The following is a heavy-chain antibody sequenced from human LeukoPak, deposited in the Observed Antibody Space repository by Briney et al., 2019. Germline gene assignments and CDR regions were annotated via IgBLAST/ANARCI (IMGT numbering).Heavy chain of an antibody. CDR3: TTFPPIVVVPAAIGRGDY. V-gene: IGHV3-15*07. CDR2: IKSKTDGGTT. J-gene: IGHJ4*02. CDR1: GYTFSNAR. D-gene: IGHD2-2*01. Sequence: PGGCLRLSCAASGYTFSNARRNWVREAPGKGLEWVGRIKSKTDGGTTDYSAPVKGKFTISRDDSKKTLYLQMNSLKTEDTAVYYCTTFPPIVVVPAAIGRGDYWGQGTLVTVSS.